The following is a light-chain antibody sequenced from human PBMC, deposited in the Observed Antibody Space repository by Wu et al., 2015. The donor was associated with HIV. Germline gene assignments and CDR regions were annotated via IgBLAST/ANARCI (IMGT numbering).Light chain of an antibody. CDR2: GAS. CDR3: QQYGSSPYT. Sequence: EIVLTQSPGTLSLSPGERATLSCRASQSVSSNSLAWYQQKPGQAPRLFIYGASSRAAGIPDRFRGSGSGTDFTLTISRLEPEDSAVYYCQQYGSSPYTFGQGTKLEIK. V-gene: IGKV3-20*01. CDR1: QSVSSNS. J-gene: IGKJ2*01.